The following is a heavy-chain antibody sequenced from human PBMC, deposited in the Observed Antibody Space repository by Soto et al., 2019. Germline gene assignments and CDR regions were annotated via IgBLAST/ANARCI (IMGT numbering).Heavy chain of an antibody. D-gene: IGHD3-10*01. CDR3: AKEGVHGSGSYYKDYYYMDV. J-gene: IGHJ6*03. Sequence: GGSLRLSCAASGFTFSSYAMSWVRQAPGKGLEWVSAISGSGGSTYYADSGKGRFTISRDNSKNTLYLQMNSLRAEDTAVYYCAKEGVHGSGSYYKDYYYMDVWGKGTTVTVSS. CDR2: ISGSGGST. CDR1: GFTFSSYA. V-gene: IGHV3-23*01.